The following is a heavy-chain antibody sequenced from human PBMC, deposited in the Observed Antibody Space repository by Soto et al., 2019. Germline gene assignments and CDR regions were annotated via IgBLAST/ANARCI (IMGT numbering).Heavy chain of an antibody. CDR2: ITWNSGTI. Sequence: PGGSLRLSCAASGFTFDDYAMHWVRQAPGKGLEWVSGITWNSGTIGYVDSVKGRFTISRDNAENFLYLQMNSLRVEDTALYYCGKTYDRGGYHHRDFEYWGQGTRVTVSS. CDR1: GFTFDDYA. CDR3: GKTYDRGGYHHRDFEY. D-gene: IGHD3-22*01. V-gene: IGHV3-9*01. J-gene: IGHJ4*02.